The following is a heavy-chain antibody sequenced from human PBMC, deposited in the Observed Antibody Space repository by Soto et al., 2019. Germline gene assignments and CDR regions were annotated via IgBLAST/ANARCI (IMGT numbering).Heavy chain of an antibody. V-gene: IGHV4-39*01. CDR2: IFYSGST. Sequence: PSETLSLNCTVSGGSISSNTYYWAWIRQPPGKGLEWIGSIFYSGSTYYNPSLKSRVIISVDTSKNQFSLKLSSVTAADTAVYFCARYSSGRYYYYGTDVCLQQTTVALS. J-gene: IGHJ6*02. CDR3: ARYSSGRYYYYGTDV. CDR1: GGSISSNTYY. D-gene: IGHD3-16*01.